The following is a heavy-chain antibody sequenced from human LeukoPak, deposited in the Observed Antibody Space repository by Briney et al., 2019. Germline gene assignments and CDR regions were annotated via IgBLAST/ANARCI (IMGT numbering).Heavy chain of an antibody. J-gene: IGHJ3*02. V-gene: IGHV1-2*04. Sequence: ASVKVSCKASGYTFTGYYMHWVRQAPGQGLEWMGWINPNSGGTNYAQKFQGWVTMTRDTSISTAYMELSRLRSDDTAVYYCARDLSFPLRGVSQGAFDIWGQGTMVTVSS. CDR2: INPNSGGT. D-gene: IGHD2/OR15-2a*01. CDR3: ARDLSFPLRGVSQGAFDI. CDR1: GYTFTGYY.